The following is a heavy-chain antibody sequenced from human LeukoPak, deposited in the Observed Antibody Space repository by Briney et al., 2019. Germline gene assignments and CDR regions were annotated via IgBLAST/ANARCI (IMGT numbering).Heavy chain of an antibody. CDR1: GFTFSSYA. D-gene: IGHD6-13*01. J-gene: IGHJ4*02. V-gene: IGHV3-23*01. Sequence: GGSLRLSCAASGFTFSSYAMSWVRQAPGKGLEWVSAISGSGGSTYYADSVKGRFTISRDNSKNTLYLQMNSLRAEDTAVYYCAKAWAAAGRRTSYVDYWGQGTLVTVSS. CDR2: ISGSGGST. CDR3: AKAWAAAGRRTSYVDY.